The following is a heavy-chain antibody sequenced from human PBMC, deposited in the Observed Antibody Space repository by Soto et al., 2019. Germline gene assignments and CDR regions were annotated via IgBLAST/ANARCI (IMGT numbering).Heavy chain of an antibody. Sequence: EVQLLESGGGLVQPGGSLRLSCAASGFTFSSYAMSWVRQAPGKGLEWVSTISGSGGSTFYADSMKGRFTISRDNSKNTLYLQMNSLRDEDTAVYYCAKGYCTAGVCYMGPNYYYYYMDVWGKGTTVTVSS. CDR2: ISGSGGST. CDR1: GFTFSSYA. J-gene: IGHJ6*03. V-gene: IGHV3-23*01. CDR3: AKGYCTAGVCYMGPNYYYYYMDV. D-gene: IGHD2-8*02.